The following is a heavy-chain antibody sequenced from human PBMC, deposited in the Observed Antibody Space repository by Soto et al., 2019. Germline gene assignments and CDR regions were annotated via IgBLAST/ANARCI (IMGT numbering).Heavy chain of an antibody. D-gene: IGHD5-12*01. CDR3: ARVEGPTVATMFFDY. V-gene: IGHV3-74*01. CDR1: GFTFSSFW. Sequence: GGSLRLSCAASGFTFSSFWMHWVRQAPGKGLVWVSRLNSDGTTTNYADSVKGRFTTSRDNAKNTLYLQMDSLRDEDTAVYYCARVEGPTVATMFFDYWGQGTQVTVSS. CDR2: LNSDGTTT. J-gene: IGHJ4*02.